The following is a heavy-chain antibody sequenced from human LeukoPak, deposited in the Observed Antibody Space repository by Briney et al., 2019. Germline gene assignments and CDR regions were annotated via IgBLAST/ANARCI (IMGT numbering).Heavy chain of an antibody. J-gene: IGHJ4*02. Sequence: PSETLSLTCAVSGYSIRIGYYWGWIRQPPGKGLEWIGSIHHSGSTYYNPSLKSRITISVDMSKNQFSLKLSSVTAADTAVYFCARDPDDKDFDYWGQGTLVTVSS. D-gene: IGHD3-22*01. V-gene: IGHV4-38-2*02. CDR3: ARDPDDKDFDY. CDR2: IHHSGST. CDR1: GYSIRIGYY.